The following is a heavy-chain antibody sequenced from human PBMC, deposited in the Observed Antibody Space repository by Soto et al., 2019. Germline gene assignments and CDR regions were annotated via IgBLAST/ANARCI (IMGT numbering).Heavy chain of an antibody. J-gene: IGHJ4*02. CDR2: MDPNSGNT. CDR3: ARDPMATFTALFDY. V-gene: IGHV1-8*01. D-gene: IGHD5-18*01. Sequence: GASVKVSCKASGYTFTGYDINWVRQATGQGLEWMGWMDPNSGNTGYAQKFQGRVTMTRDTSTSTVYMELSSLRSEDTAVYYCARDPMATFTALFDYWGQGTLVSVSS. CDR1: GYTFTGYD.